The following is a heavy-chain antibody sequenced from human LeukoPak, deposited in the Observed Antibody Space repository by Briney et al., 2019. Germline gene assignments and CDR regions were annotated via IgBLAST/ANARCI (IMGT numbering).Heavy chain of an antibody. V-gene: IGHV3-64*01. Sequence: GGSLRLSCTASGFTFSSYAMYWVRQAPGKGLEYVSAISYNGVSTYHANSVKGRFTISRDNSKNTLYLQMGSLRAEDTAVYYCASVKAKPGIAAAGKSQPLDYYYYYYMDVWGKGTTVTISS. J-gene: IGHJ6*03. CDR3: ASVKAKPGIAAAGKSQPLDYYYYYYMDV. CDR2: ISYNGVST. CDR1: GFTFSSYA. D-gene: IGHD6-13*01.